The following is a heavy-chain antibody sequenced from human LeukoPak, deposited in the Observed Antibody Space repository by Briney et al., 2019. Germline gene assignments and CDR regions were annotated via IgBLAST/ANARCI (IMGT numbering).Heavy chain of an antibody. D-gene: IGHD2-2*01. J-gene: IGHJ4*02. Sequence: GGSLRLSCAASGFTFSRYSMNWVRQAPGKGLEWVSSISSSSSYIYYADSVKGRFTISRDNAKNSLDLQMNSLRAEDTAVYYCATMGYQQDTIVDWGQGTLVTVSS. CDR3: ATMGYQQDTIVD. CDR1: GFTFSRYS. V-gene: IGHV3-21*01. CDR2: ISSSSSYI.